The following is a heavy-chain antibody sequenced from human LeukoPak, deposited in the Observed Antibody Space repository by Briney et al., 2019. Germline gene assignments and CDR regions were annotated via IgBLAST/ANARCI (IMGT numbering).Heavy chain of an antibody. V-gene: IGHV3-74*03. CDR3: ARVRMGDDFNPFDY. CDR1: GFTFSSFW. D-gene: IGHD3-16*01. J-gene: IGHJ4*02. CDR2: INSDGSET. Sequence: GGSLRLSCAASGFTFSSFWIYWVRHPPGKGLVWVSRINSDGSETMYADSVKGPFTISRNNAKNTLYLEMNTLRAEDTAVYYCARVRMGDDFNPFDYWGQGTLVTVSS.